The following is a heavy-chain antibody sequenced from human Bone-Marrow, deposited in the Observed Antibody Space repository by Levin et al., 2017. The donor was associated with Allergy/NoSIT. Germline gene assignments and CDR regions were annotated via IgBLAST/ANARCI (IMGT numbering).Heavy chain of an antibody. CDR1: GFSFSDYG. D-gene: IGHD5-12*01. Sequence: GGSLRLSCAASGFSFSDYGMHWVRQAPGKGLEWVAVLSHDASEKYYADSVKGRFLISRDNSKHTLFLQMNALRTEDTALYYCFRGYNGYDAPGAEYFDYWGTGTLVTVSS. J-gene: IGHJ4*02. CDR3: FRGYNGYDAPGAEYFDY. V-gene: IGHV3-30*03. CDR2: LSHDASEK.